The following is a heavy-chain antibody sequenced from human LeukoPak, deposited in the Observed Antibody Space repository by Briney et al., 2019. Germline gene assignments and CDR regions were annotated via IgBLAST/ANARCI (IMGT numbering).Heavy chain of an antibody. CDR3: AKDIAAAGTWDNWFDP. Sequence: PGGSLRLSCAASGFTFSSFAMSWVRLAPGRGLEWVSAISGSGSDTYYADSVKGRFTISRDNSKNTLYLQMNSLRAEDTAVFYCAKDIAAAGTWDNWFDPWGQGTLVTVSS. CDR1: GFTFSSFA. CDR2: ISGSGSDT. D-gene: IGHD6-13*01. V-gene: IGHV3-23*01. J-gene: IGHJ5*02.